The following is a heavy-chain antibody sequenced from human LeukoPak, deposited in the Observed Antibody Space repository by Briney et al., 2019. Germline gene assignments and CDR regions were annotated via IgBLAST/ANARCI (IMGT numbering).Heavy chain of an antibody. J-gene: IGHJ3*02. CDR3: ARDQRLPVTDAFDI. CDR1: GFTFSSYS. V-gene: IGHV3-21*01. CDR2: ISSSSSYI. D-gene: IGHD6-25*01. Sequence: PGGSLRLSCTASGFTFSSYSMNWVRQAPGKGLEWVSSISSSSSYIYYADSVKGRFTISRDNAKNSLYLQTNSLRAEDTAVYYCARDQRLPVTDAFDIWGQGTMVTVSS.